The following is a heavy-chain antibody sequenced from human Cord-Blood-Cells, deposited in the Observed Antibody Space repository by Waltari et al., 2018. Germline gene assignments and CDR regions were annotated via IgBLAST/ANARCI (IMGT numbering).Heavy chain of an antibody. D-gene: IGHD3-3*01. CDR1: GYTFTSYA. CDR2: INAGNGNT. V-gene: IGHV1-3*01. J-gene: IGHJ6*02. CDR3: ARGRTWSGKMIRPDMDV. Sequence: QFQLVQSGAEGKKPGASVKVACKAYGYTFTSYAMHWVRPAPGQRLEWMGWINAGNGNTKYSQKFQGRVTITRDTSASTAYMELSSLRSEDTAVYYCARGRTWSGKMIRPDMDVWGQGTTVTVSS.